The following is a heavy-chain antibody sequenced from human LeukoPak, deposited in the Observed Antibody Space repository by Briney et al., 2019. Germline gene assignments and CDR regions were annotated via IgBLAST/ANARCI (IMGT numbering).Heavy chain of an antibody. J-gene: IGHJ4*02. D-gene: IGHD3-16*01. Sequence: GGSLRLSCTVSGFTVSSNSMSWVRQAPGKGLEWVSFIYSGGNTHYSDSVKGRFTIYRDNSKNTLFLQMNSLRAEDTAVYYCAKTLWGLTLLSSDHWGQGTLVTVSS. CDR1: GFTVSSNS. CDR3: AKTLWGLTLLSSDH. V-gene: IGHV3-53*01. CDR2: IYSGGNT.